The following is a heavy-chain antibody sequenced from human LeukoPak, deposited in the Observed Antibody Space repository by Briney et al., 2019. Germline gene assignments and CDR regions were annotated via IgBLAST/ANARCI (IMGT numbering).Heavy chain of an antibody. CDR3: ARIAYCGGDCYTTYFDY. J-gene: IGHJ4*02. CDR1: GYTFTSYG. CDR2: ISAYNGNT. D-gene: IGHD2-21*01. Sequence: GASGKVSCKASGYTFTSYGISWVRQAPGQGLEWMGWISAYNGNTNFAQKLQGRVTMTTDSSTGTGYMELRSLRSDDTAVYYCARIAYCGGDCYTTYFDYWGQGTLVTVSS. V-gene: IGHV1-18*01.